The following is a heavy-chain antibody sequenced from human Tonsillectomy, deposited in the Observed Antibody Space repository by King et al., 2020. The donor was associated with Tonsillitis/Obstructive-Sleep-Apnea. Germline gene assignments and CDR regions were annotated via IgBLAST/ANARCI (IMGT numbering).Heavy chain of an antibody. D-gene: IGHD3-22*01. Sequence: QLVQSGAEVKKPGASVKVSCKASGYTFISYGISWVRQAPGQGLEWMGWISAYNGNTDYAQKVQGRVTMTTDTSTSTAYMELRSLRSDDTAVYYCARDDPCYDDSGYLGYWGQGTLVTVSS. CDR2: ISAYNGNT. J-gene: IGHJ4*02. CDR3: ARDDPCYDDSGYLGY. V-gene: IGHV1-18*01. CDR1: GYTFISYG.